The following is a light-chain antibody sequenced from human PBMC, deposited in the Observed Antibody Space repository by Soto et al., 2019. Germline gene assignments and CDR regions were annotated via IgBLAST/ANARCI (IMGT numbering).Light chain of an antibody. CDR3: QQVHDYPIT. CDR1: QDISSY. V-gene: IGKV1-9*01. J-gene: IGKJ4*01. CDR2: GAS. Sequence: DIQLTQSPSFLSASVGDRVTVTCRSSQDISSYLAWYQQKPGKAPKILIYGASTLQSGVPPRFGGSGSGTAFTLTISSLQHEDFATYFCQQVHDYPITFGGGTKADIK.